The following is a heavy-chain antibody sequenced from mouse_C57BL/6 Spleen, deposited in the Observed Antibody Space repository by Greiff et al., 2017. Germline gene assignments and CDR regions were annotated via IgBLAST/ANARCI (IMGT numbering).Heavy chain of an antibody. CDR3: ARSRLCIWKGGNAMGD. J-gene: IGHJ4*01. D-gene: IGHD2-4*01. CDR1: GYTFTDYY. CDR2: IFPGSGST. Sequence: QVQLKESGPELVKPGASVKISCKASGYTFTDYYINWVKQRPGQGLEWIGWIFPGSGSTYYNEKFKGKATLTVDKSSSTAYMLLSSLTSEDSAVYFCARSRLCIWKGGNAMGDWGKGTSVTVSS. V-gene: IGHV1-75*01.